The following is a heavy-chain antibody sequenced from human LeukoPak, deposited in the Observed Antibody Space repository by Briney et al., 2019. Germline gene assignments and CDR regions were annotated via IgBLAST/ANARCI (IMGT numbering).Heavy chain of an antibody. J-gene: IGHJ4*02. D-gene: IGHD3-9*01. CDR3: AATDILTGYYNLDY. V-gene: IGHV4-34*01. CDR1: GGSFSSYY. Sequence: SETLSLTCAVYGGSFSSYYWSWIRQPPGKGLEWIGEINHSGSTNYNPSLKSRVTISVDTSKNQFSLKLSSVTAADTAVYCCAATDILTGYYNLDYWGQGTLVTVSS. CDR2: INHSGST.